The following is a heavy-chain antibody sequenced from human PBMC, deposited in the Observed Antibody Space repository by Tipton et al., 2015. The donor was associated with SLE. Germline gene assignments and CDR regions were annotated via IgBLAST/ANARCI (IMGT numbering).Heavy chain of an antibody. CDR2: ISGRGGST. D-gene: IGHD1-26*01. Sequence: SLRLSCAASGFTFSSYAMSWVRLAPGKGLEWVSAISGRGGSTYYADSVKGRFPISRDNSKNTLYLLMNSLSAEDTAVYYCAKKVGESHFDYWGQEPLVTVS. CDR3: AKKVGESHFDY. J-gene: IGHJ4*02. V-gene: IGHV3-23*01. CDR1: GFTFSSYA.